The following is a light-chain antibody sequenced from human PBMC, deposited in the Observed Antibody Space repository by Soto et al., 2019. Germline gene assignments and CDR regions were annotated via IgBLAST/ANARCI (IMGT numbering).Light chain of an antibody. V-gene: IGKV1-5*03. Sequence: DLHMTQSPSTLYASVGDRVTITCRASQSLTMWLAGYQQKPGKAPNLLIYKTSSLESGVPSRFSGSGSRTEFTLTISSPQPDDFATYYCQHWTDYSWTFGQGTKVEVK. CDR2: KTS. J-gene: IGKJ1*01. CDR3: QHWTDYSWT. CDR1: QSLTMW.